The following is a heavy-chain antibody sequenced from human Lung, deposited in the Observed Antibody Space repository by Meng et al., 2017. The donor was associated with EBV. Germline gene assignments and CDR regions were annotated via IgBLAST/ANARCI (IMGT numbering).Heavy chain of an antibody. V-gene: IGHV4-39*07. CDR1: GDSLTSSTAH. Sequence: QLQLHESGPGLVKPSEPLSLTCSVSGDSLTSSTAHWGWIRQPPGKGLEWIGSIDYSGTTYDNPSLRSRAITSVDKSKNQVSLKLSSVTAADTAVYYCVRDQGGGDFAEYFQHWGQGTLVTVSS. CDR3: VRDQGGGDFAEYFQH. CDR2: IDYSGTT. J-gene: IGHJ1*01. D-gene: IGHD2-21*02.